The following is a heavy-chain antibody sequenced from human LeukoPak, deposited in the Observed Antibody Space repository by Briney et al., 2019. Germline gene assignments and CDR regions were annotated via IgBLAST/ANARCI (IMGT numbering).Heavy chain of an antibody. CDR1: GGFISNYY. J-gene: IGHJ4*02. D-gene: IGHD1-1*01. Sequence: SETLSLTCTVSGGFISNYYWSWIRQPAGKGLEWIGRIYTSGSTNYNPSLKSRVTMSVDTSKNQFSLKLTSVTAADTAVYYCARDIASTRGNYWGQGTLVTVSS. V-gene: IGHV4-4*07. CDR3: ARDIASTRGNY. CDR2: IYTSGST.